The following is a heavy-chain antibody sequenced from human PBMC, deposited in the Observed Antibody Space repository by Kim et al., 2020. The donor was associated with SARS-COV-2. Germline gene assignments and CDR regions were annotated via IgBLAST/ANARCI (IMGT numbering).Heavy chain of an antibody. CDR3: AKDKNPPIADQYYYDTSPWGIFDD. J-gene: IGHJ4*02. CDR1: GFTFDDYA. V-gene: IGHV3-9*01. Sequence: GGSLRLSCAASGFTFDDYAIRWVRQAPGKGLEWVSGMSWNSGSIGYADSVKGRFTISRVNAKNSLYLQMNSLRAEDTALYYCAKDKNPPIADQYYYDTSPWGIFDDWGQGTLVTVSS. CDR2: MSWNSGSI. D-gene: IGHD3-22*01.